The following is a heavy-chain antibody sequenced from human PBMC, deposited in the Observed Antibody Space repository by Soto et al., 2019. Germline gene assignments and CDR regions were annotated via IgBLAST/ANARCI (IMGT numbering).Heavy chain of an antibody. Sequence: PSETLSLTCTVSGGSISSGDYYWSWIRQPPGKGLEWIGYIYYSGSTYYNPSLKSRVTISVDTSKNQFSLKLSSVTAVDTAVYYCARVHYSNYYYYGMDVWGQGTTVTVSS. V-gene: IGHV4-30-4*01. CDR2: IYYSGST. J-gene: IGHJ6*02. D-gene: IGHD4-4*01. CDR1: GGSISSGDYY. CDR3: ARVHYSNYYYYGMDV.